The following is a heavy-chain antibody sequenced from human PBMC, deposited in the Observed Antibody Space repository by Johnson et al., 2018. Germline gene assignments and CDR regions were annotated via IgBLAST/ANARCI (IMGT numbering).Heavy chain of an antibody. CDR3: ASGVRDSSGKEYFQH. J-gene: IGHJ1*01. V-gene: IGHV1-8*01. Sequence: QVQLQESGAEVKKXGASXKVXCKASGYTFASYDINWVRQATRQGLEWMGWINPNSGNTGYEKKSQGRVTMTRNTSICTAYMELSTRRSDDTAVDYCASGVRDSSGKEYFQHWGQGTVITVSS. CDR2: INPNSGNT. D-gene: IGHD3-22*01. CDR1: GYTFASYD.